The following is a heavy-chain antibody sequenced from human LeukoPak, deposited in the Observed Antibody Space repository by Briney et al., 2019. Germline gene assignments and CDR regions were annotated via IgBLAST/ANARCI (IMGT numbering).Heavy chain of an antibody. V-gene: IGHV4-59*11. Sequence: MASETLSLTCNVSGASISGHFWSWIRQSPGKGLECIGYIYSGTVDYNPSLKSRATIPGDTSKNQVSLNLKSVTTVDTAMYYCVKVGYGSGTWGWFDPWGQGILVTVST. J-gene: IGHJ5*02. CDR3: VKVGYGSGTWGWFDP. D-gene: IGHD3-10*01. CDR2: IYSGTV. CDR1: GASISGHF.